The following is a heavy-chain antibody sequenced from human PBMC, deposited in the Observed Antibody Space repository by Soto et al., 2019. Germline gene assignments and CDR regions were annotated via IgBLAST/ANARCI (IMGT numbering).Heavy chain of an antibody. J-gene: IGHJ4*02. D-gene: IGHD1-1*01. CDR3: AKSVYNWNDGFFDY. CDR1: GFTFSSYW. V-gene: IGHV3-74*01. Sequence: GGSLRLSCAASGFTFSSYWMHWVRQAPGKGLLWVSRLNSDGSDTSYADSVKGRFTISRDNSKNTLYLQMNSLRAEDTAVYYCAKSVYNWNDGFFDYWGQGTLVTVSS. CDR2: LNSDGSDT.